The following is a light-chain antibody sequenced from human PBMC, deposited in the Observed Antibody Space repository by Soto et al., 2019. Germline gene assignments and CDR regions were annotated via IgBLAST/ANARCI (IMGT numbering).Light chain of an antibody. CDR2: AAS. V-gene: IGKV1-39*01. CDR1: QSISSY. Sequence: DIQMTQSPSSLSASVGDRVTITCRASQSISSYLNWYQQKPGKAPKLLIYAASSLQSGVPSRFSGNGSGTDFTLTISSLQPEDFATYYCQQSYSTPPAFGQGTRLEIK. CDR3: QQSYSTPPA. J-gene: IGKJ5*01.